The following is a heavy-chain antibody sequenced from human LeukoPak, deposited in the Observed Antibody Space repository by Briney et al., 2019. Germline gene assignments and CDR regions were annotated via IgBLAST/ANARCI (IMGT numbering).Heavy chain of an antibody. CDR3: ARGDCTNGVCLRYYYYYGMDV. CDR2: IWYDGSNK. D-gene: IGHD2-8*01. Sequence: GRSLRLSCAASGFTFSSYGMHWVRQAPGKGLEWVAVIWYDGSNKYYADSVKGRFTISRDNSKNTLYLQMNSLRAEDTAVYYCARGDCTNGVCLRYYYYYGMDVWGQGTTVTVSS. J-gene: IGHJ6*02. V-gene: IGHV3-33*01. CDR1: GFTFSSYG.